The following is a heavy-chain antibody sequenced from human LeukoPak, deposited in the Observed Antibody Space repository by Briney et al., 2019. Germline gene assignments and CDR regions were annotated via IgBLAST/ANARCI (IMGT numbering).Heavy chain of an antibody. CDR3: AREGRAYCSSTSCPIRGDWFDP. Sequence: PGGSLRLSCAASGFTVSSNEMSWVRQAPGKGLEWVSTISDSGGGTYYADSVKGRFTISRDNSKNTLYLQMNSLRAEDTAVYYCAREGRAYCSSTSCPIRGDWFDPWGQGTLVTVSS. CDR1: GFTVSSNE. D-gene: IGHD2-2*01. V-gene: IGHV3-23*01. CDR2: ISDSGGGT. J-gene: IGHJ5*02.